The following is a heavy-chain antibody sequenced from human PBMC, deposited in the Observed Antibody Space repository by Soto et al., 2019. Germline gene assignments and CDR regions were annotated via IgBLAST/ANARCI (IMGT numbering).Heavy chain of an antibody. CDR3: ARGRDTATSYYYYYYMDV. Sequence: SETLSLTCTVSGGSISSYYWSWIRQPPGKGLEWIGYIYYSGSTSYNPSLKSRVTISVDTSKNQFSLKLSSVTAADTAVYYCARGRDTATSYYYYYYMDVWGKGTTVTAP. V-gene: IGHV4-59*01. CDR2: IYYSGST. D-gene: IGHD5-18*01. J-gene: IGHJ6*03. CDR1: GGSISSYY.